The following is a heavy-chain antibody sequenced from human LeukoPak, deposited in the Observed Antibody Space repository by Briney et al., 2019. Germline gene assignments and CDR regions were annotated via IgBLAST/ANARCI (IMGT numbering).Heavy chain of an antibody. CDR3: ARVRPGGTVAGSPRGWFDP. CDR1: GYTFTGYY. D-gene: IGHD6-19*01. V-gene: IGHV1-2*02. CDR2: MNPNSGGT. Sequence: ASVKVSCKASGYTFTGYYMHWVRQAPGQGLEWMGWMNPNSGGTNYAQKFQGRVTMTRDTSISTAYMELSRLRSDDTAVYYCARVRPGGTVAGSPRGWFDPWGQGTLVTVSS. J-gene: IGHJ5*02.